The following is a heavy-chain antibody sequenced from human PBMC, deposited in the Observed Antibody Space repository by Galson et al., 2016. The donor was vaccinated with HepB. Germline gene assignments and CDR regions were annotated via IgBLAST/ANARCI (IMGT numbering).Heavy chain of an antibody. CDR3: ASASIAARLGLDR. CDR2: IYYSGTT. Sequence: TLSLTCTVSGGSISSGTYYWSWIRQHPGKGLEWIGYIYYSGTTYYNPSLKSRFSISVDTSKNQFSLKVSSVTAADTAVYYCASASIAARLGLDRWGQGTLVTVSS. V-gene: IGHV4-31*03. CDR1: GGSISSGTYY. D-gene: IGHD6-6*01. J-gene: IGHJ5*02.